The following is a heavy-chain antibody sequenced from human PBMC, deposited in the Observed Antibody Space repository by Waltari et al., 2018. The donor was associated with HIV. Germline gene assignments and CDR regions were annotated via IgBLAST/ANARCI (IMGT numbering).Heavy chain of an antibody. CDR1: GYPFTQYG. V-gene: IGHV1-18*04. CDR2: TSTYNLNT. D-gene: IGHD2-15*01. J-gene: IGHJ3*02. CDR3: AREGFCRGGSCYSGAVDI. Sequence: QVQLVQSGTEVKKPGASVKVSCKAFGYPFTQYGISWVRPAPGQGLEWMGWTSTYNLNTNYAQKFQGRITLTRDTSTSTVYMELMSLTSDDTAVYYCAREGFCRGGSCYSGAVDIWGQGTLVTVSS.